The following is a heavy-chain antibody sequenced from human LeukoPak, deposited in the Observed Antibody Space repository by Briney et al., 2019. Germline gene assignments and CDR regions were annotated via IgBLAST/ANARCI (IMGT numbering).Heavy chain of an antibody. CDR1: GFTFSSYW. J-gene: IGHJ6*02. Sequence: GGSLRLSCAASGFTFSSYWMSWVRQAPGKGLEWVANIKQDGSEKYYVDSVKGRFTISRDNAKNSLYLQMNSLRAEDTAVYYCARVRRGSSGWYRYGMDVWGQGTTVTVSS. D-gene: IGHD6-19*01. V-gene: IGHV3-7*01. CDR3: ARVRRGSSGWYRYGMDV. CDR2: IKQDGSEK.